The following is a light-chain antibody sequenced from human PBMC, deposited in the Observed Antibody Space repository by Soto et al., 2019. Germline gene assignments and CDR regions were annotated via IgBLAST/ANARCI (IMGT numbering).Light chain of an antibody. J-gene: IGLJ3*02. Sequence: QSVLTQPPSVSGAPGQGVTISCAGTSSNIGAGYDVHWYQQVPGTAPKLLIYTNSKRPSGVPDRFSGSKSGTSASLAITGLQAADEADYYCQSYDSSLSALVFGGGTKVTVL. CDR2: TNS. V-gene: IGLV1-40*01. CDR1: SSNIGAGYD. CDR3: QSYDSSLSALV.